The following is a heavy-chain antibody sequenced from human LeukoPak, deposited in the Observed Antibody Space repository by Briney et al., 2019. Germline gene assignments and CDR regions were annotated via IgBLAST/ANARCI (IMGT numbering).Heavy chain of an antibody. CDR2: VTWNGGRT. CDR1: GFSVSSNS. CDR3: ARDPTEGFEELLSPPDY. J-gene: IGHJ4*02. Sequence: GGSLRLSCTVSGFSVSSNSMSWVRQAPGKGLEWVSGVTWNGGRTGYADSVKGRFTISRDSAKKSLYLQMNSLRAEDTALYYCARDPTEGFEELLSPPDYWGQGTLVTVSS. D-gene: IGHD3-10*01. V-gene: IGHV3-20*04.